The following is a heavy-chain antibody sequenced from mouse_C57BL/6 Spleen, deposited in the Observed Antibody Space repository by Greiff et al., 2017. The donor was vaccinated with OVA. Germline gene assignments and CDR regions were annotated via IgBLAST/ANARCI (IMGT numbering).Heavy chain of an antibody. D-gene: IGHD1-1*01. Sequence: EVQLVESGPELVKPGASVKIPCKASGYTFTDYNMDWVKQSHGKSLEWIGDINPNNGGTIYNQKFKGKATLTVDKSSSTAYMELRSLTSEDTAVYYCARPYYGSSPAWFAYWGQGTLVTVSA. J-gene: IGHJ3*01. V-gene: IGHV1-18*01. CDR3: ARPYYGSSPAWFAY. CDR1: GYTFTDYN. CDR2: INPNNGGT.